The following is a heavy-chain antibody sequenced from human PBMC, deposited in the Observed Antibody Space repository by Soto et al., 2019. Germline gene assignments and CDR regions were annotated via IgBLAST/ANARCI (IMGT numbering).Heavy chain of an antibody. V-gene: IGHV3-33*01. J-gene: IGHJ3*01. CDR1: GFTFSSYG. CDR3: AREGRLGFVGELA. CDR2: IWYDGSNK. D-gene: IGHD3-3*01. Sequence: GSLRLSCAASGFTFSSYGMHWVRQAPGKGLEWVAVIWYDGSNKYYADSVKGRFTISRDNSKNTLYLQMNSLRAEDTAVYYCAREGRLGFVGELAWGQGTMVTVSS.